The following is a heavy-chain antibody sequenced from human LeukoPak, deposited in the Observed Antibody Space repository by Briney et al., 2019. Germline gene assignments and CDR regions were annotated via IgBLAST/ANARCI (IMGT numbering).Heavy chain of an antibody. CDR3: AREFRGGYPGYYGMDV. D-gene: IGHD2-15*01. CDR1: GYTLTELS. J-gene: IGHJ6*02. Sequence: ASVKVSCKVSGYTLTELSMHWVRQAPGKGLEWMGGFDPEDGETIYAQKLQGRVTMTTDTSTSTAYMELRSLRSDDTAVYYCAREFRGGYPGYYGMDVWGQGTTVTVSS. V-gene: IGHV1-24*01. CDR2: FDPEDGET.